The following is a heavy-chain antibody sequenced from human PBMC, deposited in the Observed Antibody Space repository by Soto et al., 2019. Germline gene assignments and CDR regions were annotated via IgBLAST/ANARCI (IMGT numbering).Heavy chain of an antibody. V-gene: IGHV3-23*01. CDR3: AKALRHFSERVDYYFEY. D-gene: IGHD1-26*01. Sequence: VGSLRLSCAASVFTFSSYAMSCVRHSPGKGLEWVSAISGSGGSTYYADSVKGRFTISRDNSKNTLYLQMNSLRAEDTAVYYCAKALRHFSERVDYYFEYWGQGTLVTVSS. CDR1: VFTFSSYA. CDR2: ISGSGGST. J-gene: IGHJ4*02.